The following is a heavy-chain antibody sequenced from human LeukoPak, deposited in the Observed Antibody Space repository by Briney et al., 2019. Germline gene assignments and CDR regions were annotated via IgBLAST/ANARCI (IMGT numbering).Heavy chain of an antibody. J-gene: IGHJ4*02. CDR1: GFNFRTYS. CDR2: ISKSSTYI. CDR3: ARGSGVHY. Sequence: GGSLRLSCAASGFNFRTYSINWVRQAPGKGLEWVASISKSSTYIYYADSVKGRFTISRDNSNNSLYLQMNSLGVDDTAVYYCARGSGVHYWGQGTLLIVSS. D-gene: IGHD3-10*01. V-gene: IGHV3-21*01.